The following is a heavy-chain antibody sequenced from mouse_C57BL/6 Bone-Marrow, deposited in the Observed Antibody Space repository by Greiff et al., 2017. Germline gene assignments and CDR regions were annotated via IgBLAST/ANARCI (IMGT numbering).Heavy chain of an antibody. CDR1: GFTFSDYG. J-gene: IGHJ3*01. Sequence: EVQGVESGGGLVKPGGSLKLSCAASGFTFSDYGMHWVRQAPEKGLEWVAYISSGSSTIYYADTVKGRFTITRDNAKNTLFLQMTRLRSEDTAMYYCARDYDYDGEAWFAYWGQGTLVTVSA. CDR2: ISSGSSTI. V-gene: IGHV5-17*01. D-gene: IGHD2-4*01. CDR3: ARDYDYDGEAWFAY.